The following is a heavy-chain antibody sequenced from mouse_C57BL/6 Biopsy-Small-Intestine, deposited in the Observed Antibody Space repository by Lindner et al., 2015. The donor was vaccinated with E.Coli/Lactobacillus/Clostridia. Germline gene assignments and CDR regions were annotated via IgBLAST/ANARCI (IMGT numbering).Heavy chain of an antibody. Sequence: VQLQESGAELVMAWGLSEDLLLKLLATHSVPTGVNWVKQRPGQGLEWIGQVTPRDGDTNYSGKFRGKATLTADKSSSTAYMQLHSLTSEDSAVYFCARQAFYFDYWGQGHHSHSLL. CDR1: ATHSVPTG. CDR3: ARQAFYFDY. V-gene: IGHV1-80*01. D-gene: IGHD3-2*02. J-gene: IGHJ2*01. CDR2: VTPRDGDT.